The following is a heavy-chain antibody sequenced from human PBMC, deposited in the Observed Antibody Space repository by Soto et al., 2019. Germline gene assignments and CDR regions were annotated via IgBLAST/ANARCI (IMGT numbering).Heavy chain of an antibody. D-gene: IGHD2-21*02. V-gene: IGHV5-51*01. CDR3: ARRPSDQKRFDS. Sequence: PGESLKISCKGSGYSFTNYWISWVRQMPGKGLEWMGIIYPGDSDTRYSPSFQGQVTISADKSTSTAYLQWSSLKASDTAMYYCARRPSDQKRFDSWGQGTLVTVSS. CDR2: IYPGDSDT. J-gene: IGHJ4*02. CDR1: GYSFTNYW.